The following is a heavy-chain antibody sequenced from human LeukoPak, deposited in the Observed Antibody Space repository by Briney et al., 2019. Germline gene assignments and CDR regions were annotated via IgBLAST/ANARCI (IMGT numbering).Heavy chain of an antibody. CDR2: ISAYNGNT. Sequence: GASVKVSCKASGYTFTGYYMHWVRQAPGQGLEWMGWISAYNGNTNYAQKLQGRVTMTTDTSTSTAYMELRSLRSDDTAVYYCARDMDKLGDYYGMDVWGQGTTVVVSS. V-gene: IGHV1-18*04. J-gene: IGHJ6*02. D-gene: IGHD3-16*01. CDR1: GYTFTGYY. CDR3: ARDMDKLGDYYGMDV.